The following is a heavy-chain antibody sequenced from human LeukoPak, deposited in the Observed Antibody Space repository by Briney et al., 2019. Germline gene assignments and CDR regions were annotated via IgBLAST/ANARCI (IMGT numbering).Heavy chain of an antibody. CDR3: ARDGTAAGLYFDL. D-gene: IGHD6-13*01. J-gene: IGHJ4*01. CDR2: IRRDGGEK. CDR1: GFTFSSYW. Sequence: GGSLRLSCAVSGFTFSSYWMNWVRQAPGKGLEWVASIRRDGGEKSYVDSVKGRFTISRDNTKNSLYLQINSLRAEDTAVYYCARDGTAAGLYFDLWGQGTLVTVSS. V-gene: IGHV3-7*01.